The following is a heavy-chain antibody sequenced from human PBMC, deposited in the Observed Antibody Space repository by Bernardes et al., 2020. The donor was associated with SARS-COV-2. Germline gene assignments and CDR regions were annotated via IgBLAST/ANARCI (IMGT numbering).Heavy chain of an antibody. V-gene: IGHV3-21*01. CDR3: ARAYRSSSWYYHPDY. CDR1: GFTLTTYT. D-gene: IGHD6-13*01. J-gene: IGHJ4*02. CDR2: ISSTTRYI. Sequence: GGSLRLPFAALGFTLTTYTTNWVPKAPGKGLEWVSSISSTTRYIFYADSVKGRFTISRDNAKNSLYLQMNSLRAEDTAVYYCARAYRSSSWYYHPDYWGQGTLVTVSS.